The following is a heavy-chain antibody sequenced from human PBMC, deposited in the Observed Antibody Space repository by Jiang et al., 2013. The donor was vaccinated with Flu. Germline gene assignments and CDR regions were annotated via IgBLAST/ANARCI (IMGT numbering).Heavy chain of an antibody. D-gene: IGHD2-2*01. CDR1: GYTFTSYD. CDR2: MNPNSGNT. Sequence: GAEVKKPGASVKVSCKASGYTFTSYDINWVRQATGQGLEWMGWMNPNSGNTGYAQKFQGRVTMTRNTSISTAYMELSSLRSEDTAVYYCARGRAGGHDIVVVPAAVRYNWFDPWGQGTLVTVSS. J-gene: IGHJ5*02. CDR3: ARGRAGGHDIVVVPAAVRYNWFDP. V-gene: IGHV1-8*01.